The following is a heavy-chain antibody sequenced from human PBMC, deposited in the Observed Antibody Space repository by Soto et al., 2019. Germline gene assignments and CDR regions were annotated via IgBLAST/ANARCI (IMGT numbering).Heavy chain of an antibody. D-gene: IGHD3-10*01. CDR3: ARDLSSFYYGSGRRYYYYYYGMDV. V-gene: IGHV1-18*04. Sequence: QVQLVQSGAEVKKPGASVKVSCKASGYTFTSYGISWVRQAPGQGLEWMGWISAYNGNTNYAQKLQGRVTMTTDTSTSTAYMELRSLRSDDTAVYYCARDLSSFYYGSGRRYYYYYYGMDVWGQGTTVTVSS. CDR2: ISAYNGNT. CDR1: GYTFTSYG. J-gene: IGHJ6*02.